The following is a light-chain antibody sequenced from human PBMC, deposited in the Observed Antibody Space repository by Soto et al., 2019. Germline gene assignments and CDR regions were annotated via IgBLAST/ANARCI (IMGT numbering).Light chain of an antibody. CDR3: QQYNNWPPWT. V-gene: IGKV3-15*01. CDR1: QSVSSK. CDR2: GAS. Sequence: EVVLTQSPATLSESPGERATLSCRASQSVSSKLAWYQQKPGQAPRLLIYGASTRATGIPARFSGSGSGTEFTLTISSLQSEDFAVYYCQQYNNWPPWTSGQGTKADVK. J-gene: IGKJ1*01.